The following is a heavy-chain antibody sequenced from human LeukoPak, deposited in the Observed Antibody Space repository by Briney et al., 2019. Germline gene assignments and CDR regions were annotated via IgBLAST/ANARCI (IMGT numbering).Heavy chain of an antibody. V-gene: IGHV4-59*01. Sequence: PSETLSLTCTVSGGSISSYYWSWIRQPPGKGLEWIGYIYYSGSTNYNPSLKSRVTISVDTSKKQFSLKLSSVTAADTAVYYCAREDVAYGYFDYWGQGTLVTVSS. J-gene: IGHJ4*02. CDR1: GGSISSYY. CDR2: IYYSGST. CDR3: AREDVAYGYFDY. D-gene: IGHD2-8*01.